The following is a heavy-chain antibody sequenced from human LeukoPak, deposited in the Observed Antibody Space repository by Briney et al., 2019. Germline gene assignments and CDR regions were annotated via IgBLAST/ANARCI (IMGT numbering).Heavy chain of an antibody. CDR3: ACIAAAGKVDY. J-gene: IGHJ4*02. CDR1: GFAFSSFA. CDR2: ISGSGATT. V-gene: IGHV3-23*01. Sequence: GGSLRLSCAASGFAFSSFAMSWVRQAPGKGLEWVSTISGSGATTNYADSVKGRFTISRDNSKNTLYLQMNSLRAEDTAVYYCACIAAAGKVDYWGQGTLVTVSS. D-gene: IGHD6-13*01.